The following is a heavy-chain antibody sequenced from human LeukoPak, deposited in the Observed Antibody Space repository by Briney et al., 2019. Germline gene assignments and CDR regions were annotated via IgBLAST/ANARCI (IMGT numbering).Heavy chain of an antibody. V-gene: IGHV4-4*07. J-gene: IGHJ3*02. Sequence: PSGTLSLTCRVSGGSISSYYGSWIRRPAGKGLEWIGRIYTSGSTNYNPSLKSRVTMSVDTSKNQFSLKLSSVTAADTAVYYCARDWAYYYDSSGYPERAFDIWGQGTMVTVSS. CDR1: GGSISSYY. CDR3: ARDWAYYYDSSGYPERAFDI. D-gene: IGHD3-22*01. CDR2: IYTSGST.